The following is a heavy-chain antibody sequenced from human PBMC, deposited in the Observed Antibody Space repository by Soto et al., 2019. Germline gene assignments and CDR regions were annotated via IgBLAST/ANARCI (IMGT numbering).Heavy chain of an antibody. V-gene: IGHV3-30*18. J-gene: IGHJ6*01. CDR1: VFAFSSHG. CDR2: ISHDGSDK. CDR3: AKEKEGFLEWLLFPTGHYGLDV. Sequence: WGSLRLSCASSVFAFSSHGMPWVRQAPGKGLDSVPVISHDGSDKNYADSVRGRFTISRDNSKNTLSLQMNSLRAEDTAVFYCAKEKEGFLEWLLFPTGHYGLDVWGQGTTVTVSS. D-gene: IGHD3-3*01.